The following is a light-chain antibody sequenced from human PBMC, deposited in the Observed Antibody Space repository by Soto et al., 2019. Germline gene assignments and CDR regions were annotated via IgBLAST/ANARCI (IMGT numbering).Light chain of an antibody. Sequence: EIVLPQSPATLSLSPGETATLSCGASQSVSSDLAWYQQKPGQAPRLLIYDASNRATGIPARFSGSGSGTDFTLTISRLQPEDFAVYHCQQYGSSPTTFGQGTKVDIK. V-gene: IGKV3D-20*01. CDR2: DAS. CDR3: QQYGSSPTT. CDR1: QSVSSD. J-gene: IGKJ1*01.